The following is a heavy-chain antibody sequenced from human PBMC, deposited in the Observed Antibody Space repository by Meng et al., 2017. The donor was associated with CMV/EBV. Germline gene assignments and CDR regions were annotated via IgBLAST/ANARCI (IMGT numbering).Heavy chain of an antibody. V-gene: IGHV1-69*05. CDR2: IIPIFGTA. CDR1: GGTFSSYA. D-gene: IGHD6-6*01. Sequence: SVKVSCKASGGTFSSYAISWVRQAPGQGLEWMGGIIPIFGTANYAQKFQGRVTITTDESTSTAYMELSSLRSEDTAVYYCARDARGGSSSHFDYWGQGTPVTVSS. J-gene: IGHJ4*02. CDR3: ARDARGGSSSHFDY.